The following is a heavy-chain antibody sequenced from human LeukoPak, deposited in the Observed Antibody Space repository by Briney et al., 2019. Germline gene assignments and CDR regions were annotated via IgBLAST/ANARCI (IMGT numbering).Heavy chain of an antibody. CDR3: AGGGYDYGDPNWFDP. Sequence: GGSLRLSCAASGFTFSSYWMHWVRQAPGKGLVWVSRINSDGSSTSYADSVKGRFTISRDNAKNTLYLQMNSLRAEDTAVYYCAGGGYDYGDPNWFDPWGQGTLVTVSS. J-gene: IGHJ5*02. CDR2: INSDGSST. V-gene: IGHV3-74*01. CDR1: GFTFSSYW. D-gene: IGHD4-17*01.